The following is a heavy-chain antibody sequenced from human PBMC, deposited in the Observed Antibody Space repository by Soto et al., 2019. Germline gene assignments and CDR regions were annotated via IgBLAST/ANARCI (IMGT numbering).Heavy chain of an antibody. V-gene: IGHV4-59*01. CDR2: IYYSGST. J-gene: IGHJ5*02. CDR3: ARSLRYFDWLPEAGWFDP. D-gene: IGHD3-9*01. Sequence: SETLSLTCTVSGGSISSYFWSWIRQPPGKGLEWIGYIYYSGSTDYNPSLKSRVTISIDTSKNQFSLKLSSVTAADTAVYYCARSLRYFDWLPEAGWFDPWGQGTLVTV. CDR1: GGSISSYF.